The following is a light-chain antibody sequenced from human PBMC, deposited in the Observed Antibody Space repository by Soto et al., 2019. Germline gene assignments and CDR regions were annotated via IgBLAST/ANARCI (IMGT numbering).Light chain of an antibody. CDR2: GNS. CDR1: SSNIGAGYD. V-gene: IGLV1-40*01. J-gene: IGLJ1*01. Sequence: QSVLTQPPSVSGAPLQRVTISCTGSSSNIGAGYDVHWYQQLPGTAPKLLIYGNSNRPSGVPDRFSGSKSGTSASLAITGLQAEDEADYYCQSYDSRLSGLYVFGTGTKVSVL. CDR3: QSYDSRLSGLYV.